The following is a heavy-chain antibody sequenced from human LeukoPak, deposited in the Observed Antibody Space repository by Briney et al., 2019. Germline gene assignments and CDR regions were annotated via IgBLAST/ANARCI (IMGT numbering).Heavy chain of an antibody. Sequence: ASVKVSSKASGYTFTSYYMHWVRQAPGQGPEWMGWINPNSGGTNYAQKFQGRVTMTRDTSISTAYMELSRLRSDDTAVYYCARDTAMADNWFDPWGQGTLVTVSS. J-gene: IGHJ5*02. CDR2: INPNSGGT. V-gene: IGHV1-2*02. D-gene: IGHD5-18*01. CDR3: ARDTAMADNWFDP. CDR1: GYTFTSYY.